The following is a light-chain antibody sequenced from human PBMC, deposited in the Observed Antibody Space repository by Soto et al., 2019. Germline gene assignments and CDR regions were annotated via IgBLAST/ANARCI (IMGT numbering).Light chain of an antibody. Sequence: QSVLTQPASVSGSPGQSITISCTGTSSDVGGYNYVSWYQQHPGKAPKLMIYDVSNRPSGVSNRFSGSKSGNTASLTISGLQAEDEADYYCSSYTSSSTSVLFGGGTKLTVL. CDR3: SSYTSSSTSVL. CDR2: DVS. J-gene: IGLJ2*01. CDR1: SSDVGGYNY. V-gene: IGLV2-14*01.